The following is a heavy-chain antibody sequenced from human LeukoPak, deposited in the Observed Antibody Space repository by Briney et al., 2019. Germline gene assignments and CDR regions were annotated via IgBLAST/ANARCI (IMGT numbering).Heavy chain of an antibody. CDR2: INHSGST. Sequence: SETLSLTCAAYGGSFSGYYWSWIRQPPGKGLEWIGEINHSGSTNYNPSLKSRVTISVDTSKNQFSLKLSSVTAADTAVYYCARGRRGYYGSGSHRGYFDYWGQGTLVTVSS. CDR3: ARGRRGYYGSGSHRGYFDY. CDR1: GGSFSGYY. V-gene: IGHV4-34*01. J-gene: IGHJ4*02. D-gene: IGHD3-10*01.